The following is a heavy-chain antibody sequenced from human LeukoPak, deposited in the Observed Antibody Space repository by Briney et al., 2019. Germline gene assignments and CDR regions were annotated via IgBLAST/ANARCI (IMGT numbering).Heavy chain of an antibody. CDR1: GYTFTSYG. Sequence: ASVKVSCKASGYTFTSYGISWVRQAPGQGLEWMGWISAYNGNTNYAQKLQGRVTMTTDTSTSTAYMKLRSLRSDDTALYYCARESYNSGSYYNDYWGQGTLVTVSS. J-gene: IGHJ4*02. D-gene: IGHD3-10*01. CDR3: ARESYNSGSYYNDY. V-gene: IGHV1-18*01. CDR2: ISAYNGNT.